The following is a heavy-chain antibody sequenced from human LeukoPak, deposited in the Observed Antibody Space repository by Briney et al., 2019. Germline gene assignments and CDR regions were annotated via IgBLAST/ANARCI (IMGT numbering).Heavy chain of an antibody. V-gene: IGHV4-39*01. D-gene: IGHD3-22*01. Sequence: SQSLSLTCTVSGASISSSSYYWGWTRQPPGKGLEWIGRIYYSGNTYYNPSLKSRVDISVDTSKNQFSLKLSSVTAADTAVYYCARRSSSGYHYYFDYWGQGTLVTVSS. J-gene: IGHJ4*02. CDR2: IYYSGNT. CDR1: GASISSSSYY. CDR3: ARRSSSGYHYYFDY.